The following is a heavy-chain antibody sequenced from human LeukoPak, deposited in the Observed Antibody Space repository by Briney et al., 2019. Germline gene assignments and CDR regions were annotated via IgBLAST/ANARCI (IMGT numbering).Heavy chain of an antibody. D-gene: IGHD2-15*01. CDR1: GGTFSSYA. V-gene: IGHV1-69*05. Sequence: EASVKVSCKASGGTFSSYAISWVRQAPGQGLEWMGRIIPIFGTANYAQKFQGRVTITTDESTSTAYMELSSLRSEDTAVYYCARGPGYCSGGSCYSGLAEYFQHWGQGTLVTVPS. CDR2: IIPIFGTA. J-gene: IGHJ1*01. CDR3: ARGPGYCSGGSCYSGLAEYFQH.